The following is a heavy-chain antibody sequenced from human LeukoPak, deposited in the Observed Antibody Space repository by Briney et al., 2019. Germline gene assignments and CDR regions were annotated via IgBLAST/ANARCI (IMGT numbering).Heavy chain of an antibody. CDR3: ATITNPSDY. Sequence: PGGSLRLSCAASGFTFSSYEMNWVRQAPGKGLEWVSYISSSGSTIYYADSVKGRFTISRDNAKNSLYLQMSSLRVEDTAIYYCATITNPSDYWGQGTLVTVSS. J-gene: IGHJ4*02. CDR1: GFTFSSYE. CDR2: ISSSGSTI. D-gene: IGHD2-8*01. V-gene: IGHV3-48*03.